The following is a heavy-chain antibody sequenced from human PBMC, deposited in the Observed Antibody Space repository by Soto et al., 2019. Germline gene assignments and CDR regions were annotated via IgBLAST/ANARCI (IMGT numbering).Heavy chain of an antibody. V-gene: IGHV1-8*02. D-gene: IGHD5-18*01. CDR3: ARMESFGSLNWFDP. CDR2: MNPGSGDT. J-gene: IGHJ5*02. Sequence: QVQLVQSGAEVKKPGASVKVSCKASGYTFTNNDVSWLRQATGQGLEWMGWMNPGSGDTGYAQKFQGRVTMTRDISIATAYMELNSLTSEDTAIYYCARMESFGSLNWFDPWGQGTLVTVSS. CDR1: GYTFTNND.